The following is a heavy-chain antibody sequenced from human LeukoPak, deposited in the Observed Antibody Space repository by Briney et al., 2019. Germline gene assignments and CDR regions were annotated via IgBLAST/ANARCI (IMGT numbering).Heavy chain of an antibody. D-gene: IGHD3-10*01. CDR2: INHSGST. CDR1: GGSFSGYY. Sequence: SETLSLTCAVYGGSFSGYYWSWIRQPPGKGLEWIGEINHSGSTNYNPSLKCRVTISVDTSKNQFSLKLSSVTAADTAVYYCARAYYGSGSYYPFDYWGQGTLVTVSS. J-gene: IGHJ4*02. V-gene: IGHV4-34*01. CDR3: ARAYYGSGSYYPFDY.